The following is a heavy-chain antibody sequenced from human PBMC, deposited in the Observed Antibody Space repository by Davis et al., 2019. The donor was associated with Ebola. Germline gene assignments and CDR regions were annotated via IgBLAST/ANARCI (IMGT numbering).Heavy chain of an antibody. CDR2: IIPIFGTA. V-gene: IGHV1-69*13. D-gene: IGHD3-10*01. CDR3: ARDYGDHNRYYYYYGMDV. J-gene: IGHJ6*02. CDR1: GGTFSSYA. Sequence: SVKVSCKASGGTFSSYAISWVRQAPGQGLEWMGGIIPIFGTANYAQKFQGRVTFTADESTSTAYMELSSLSSEDTAVYYCARDYGDHNRYYYYYGMDVWGQGTTVTVSS.